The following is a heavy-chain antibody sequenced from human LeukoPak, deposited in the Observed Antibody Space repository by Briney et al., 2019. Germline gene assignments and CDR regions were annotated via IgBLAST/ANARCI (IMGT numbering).Heavy chain of an antibody. CDR3: ARAPPIGATYSLDY. J-gene: IGHJ4*02. D-gene: IGHD2-15*01. V-gene: IGHV3-72*01. CDR2: SRNKANSYTT. Sequence: GGSLRLSCAASGFTFSDHYMDWVRQAPGKGLEWVGRSRNKANSYTTEYAPSVKGRFTISRDDTKNSLLLQMNSLKTEDTAVYYCARAPPIGATYSLDYWGQGTLVTVSS. CDR1: GFTFSDHY.